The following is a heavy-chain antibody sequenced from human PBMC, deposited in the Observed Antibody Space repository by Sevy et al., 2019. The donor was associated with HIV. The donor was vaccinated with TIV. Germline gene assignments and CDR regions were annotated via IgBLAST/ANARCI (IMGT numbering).Heavy chain of an antibody. V-gene: IGHV3-30-3*01. CDR2: ISYDGSNK. J-gene: IGHJ3*02. CDR3: ARPYSSSWYTLYAFDI. Sequence: GGSLRLSCAASGFTFSSYAMHWVRQAPGKGLEWVAVISYDGSNKYYADSVKGRFTISRDNSKNTLYLQMNSLRAEDTAVYYCARPYSSSWYTLYAFDIWGQGTMVTVSS. D-gene: IGHD6-13*01. CDR1: GFTFSSYA.